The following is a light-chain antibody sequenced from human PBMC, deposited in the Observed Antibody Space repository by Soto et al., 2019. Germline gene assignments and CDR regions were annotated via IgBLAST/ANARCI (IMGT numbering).Light chain of an antibody. CDR1: QSISSW. CDR3: KQSKSFPLT. Sequence: IQMTQSPSTLSASVGGRVTLTCRASQSISSWLAWYQQKPGKAPKLLIYDASSLESGVPSRFSGSGSGTEFTLTISSLQPDDLATYYCKQSKSFPLTFGGGTKVDIK. CDR2: DAS. J-gene: IGKJ4*01. V-gene: IGKV1-5*01.